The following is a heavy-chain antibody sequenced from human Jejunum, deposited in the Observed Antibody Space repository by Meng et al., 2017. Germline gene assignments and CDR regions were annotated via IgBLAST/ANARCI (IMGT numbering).Heavy chain of an antibody. V-gene: IGHV4-34*01. D-gene: IGHD4-11*01. J-gene: IGHJ4*02. CDR1: GGSISDYY. CDR2: INDSGST. CDR3: ARGNEYSNYGADF. Sequence: KLPLWGAGLLKPSESLSLTCAVYGGSISDYYWTWIRQPPGKGLEWMGEINDSGSTNYNPSIKSRVTISVDTSKSKFYLRVSSVTAADTAVYYCARGNEYSNYGADFWGQGTLVTVSS.